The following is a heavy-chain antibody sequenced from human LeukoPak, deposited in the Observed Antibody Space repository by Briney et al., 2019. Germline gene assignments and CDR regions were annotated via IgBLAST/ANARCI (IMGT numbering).Heavy chain of an antibody. CDR2: ISADGGKA. D-gene: IGHD1-7*01. CDR1: GFTFSKNG. V-gene: IGHV3-23*01. Sequence: PGGSLRLSCAASGFTFSKNGMSWVRQAPGKGLEWVSGISADGGKAYYAASVEGRFTMSRDNSGNTVYLQLNSLRAEDTAAYYCAKARDGGTRTTAKGFDYWGQGTLVTVSS. CDR3: AKARDGGTRTTAKGFDY. J-gene: IGHJ4*02.